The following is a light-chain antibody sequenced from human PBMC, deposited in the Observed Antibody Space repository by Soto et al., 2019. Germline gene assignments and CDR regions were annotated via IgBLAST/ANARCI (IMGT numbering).Light chain of an antibody. CDR1: QSVSSSY. CDR2: GAS. CDR3: QQYGSSPLT. V-gene: IGKV3-20*01. J-gene: IGKJ5*01. Sequence: VSTQSPCTLSLSPGERATLSCRASQSVSSSYLAWYQQKPGQAPRLLIYGASSRATGIPDRFSGSGSGTDFTLTISRLEPEDFAVYYCQQYGSSPLTFGQGTRLEIK.